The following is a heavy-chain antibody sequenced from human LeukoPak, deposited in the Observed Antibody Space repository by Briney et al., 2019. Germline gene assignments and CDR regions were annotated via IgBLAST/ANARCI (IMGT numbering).Heavy chain of an antibody. V-gene: IGHV1-2*02. J-gene: IGHJ4*02. Sequence: ASVKVSCKASGYTFTDYYMHWVRQAPGLRLEWMGWINPNSGATNYAQKFQGRVSMTRDTSISTAYMDLSDLRSDDTAVYYCARGRNIEMTTMSGGSDYWGQGTLVTVSS. D-gene: IGHD5-24*01. CDR1: GYTFTDYY. CDR2: INPNSGAT. CDR3: ARGRNIEMTTMSGGSDY.